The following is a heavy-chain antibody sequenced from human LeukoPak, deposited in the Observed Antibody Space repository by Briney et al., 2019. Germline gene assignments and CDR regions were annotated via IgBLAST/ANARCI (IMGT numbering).Heavy chain of an antibody. D-gene: IGHD3-22*01. Sequence: ASVKVSCKASGYTFTSYAMHWVRQAPGQRLEWMGWINAGNGNTKYSQKFQGRVTITRDTSASTAYMELSGLRSEDTAVYYCAREKPMIKNLPTYYWGQGTLVTVSS. V-gene: IGHV1-3*01. CDR2: INAGNGNT. J-gene: IGHJ4*02. CDR1: GYTFTSYA. CDR3: AREKPMIKNLPTYY.